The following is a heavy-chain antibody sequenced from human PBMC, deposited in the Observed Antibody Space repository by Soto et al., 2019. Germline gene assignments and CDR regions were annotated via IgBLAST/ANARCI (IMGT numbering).Heavy chain of an antibody. D-gene: IGHD2-2*02. Sequence: GGSLRLSCAASGLTFSRYGMQWVRQAPGKGLEWVAVIWYDGSNKYYADSVKGRFTISRDNSKNTLYLQMNSLSAEDTAVYYCARDQXIVVVPAAIPYYYGMDVWGQGTTVTVSS. V-gene: IGHV3-33*01. J-gene: IGHJ6*02. CDR1: GLTFSRYG. CDR2: IWYDGSNK. CDR3: ARDQXIVVVPAAIPYYYGMDV.